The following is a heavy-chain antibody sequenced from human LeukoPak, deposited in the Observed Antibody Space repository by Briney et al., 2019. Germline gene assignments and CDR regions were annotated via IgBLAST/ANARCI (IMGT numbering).Heavy chain of an antibody. V-gene: IGHV1-69*06. Sequence: GASVKVSCKASGGTFNNYAISWVRQAPGQGLEWMGGSIPISDTANDGQKFKGRVTITADKSTSTVYMELSSLRSEDTAVYYCAREDDTGRYMGDDAFDIWGQGTMVTVSS. CDR3: AREDDTGRYMGDDAFDI. CDR1: GGTFNNYA. D-gene: IGHD1-26*01. J-gene: IGHJ3*02. CDR2: SIPISDTA.